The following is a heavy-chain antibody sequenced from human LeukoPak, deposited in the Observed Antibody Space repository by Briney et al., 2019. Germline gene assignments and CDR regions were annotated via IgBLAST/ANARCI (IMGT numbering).Heavy chain of an antibody. CDR3: ARGRFLEWFYYYYGMDA. V-gene: IGHV1-69*13. J-gene: IGHJ6*02. CDR2: IIPISGTA. CDR1: GGTFSSYA. D-gene: IGHD3-3*01. Sequence: ASVKVSCKASGGTFSSYAISWVRQAPGQGLEWMGGIIPISGTANYAQKFQGRVTITADESTSTAYMELSSLRSEDTAVYYCARGRFLEWFYYYYGMDAWGQGTTVTVSS.